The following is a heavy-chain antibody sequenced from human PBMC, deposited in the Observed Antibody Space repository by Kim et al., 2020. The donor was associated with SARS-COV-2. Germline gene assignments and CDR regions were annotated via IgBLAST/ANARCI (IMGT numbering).Heavy chain of an antibody. D-gene: IGHD6-19*01. Sequence: SETLSLTCTVSGYSISSGYYWGWIRQPPGKGLEWIGSIYHSGSTYYNPSLKSRVTISVDTSKNQFSLKLSSVTAADTAVYYCASYPPTLAVAATGLVDYWGQGTLVTVSS. V-gene: IGHV4-38-2*02. CDR3: ASYPPTLAVAATGLVDY. CDR1: GYSISSGYY. J-gene: IGHJ4*02. CDR2: IYHSGST.